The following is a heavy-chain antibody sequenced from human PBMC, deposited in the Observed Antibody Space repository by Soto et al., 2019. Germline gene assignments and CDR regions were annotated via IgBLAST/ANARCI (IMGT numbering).Heavy chain of an antibody. CDR3: ARGKMSIVGATWLHDY. D-gene: IGHD1-26*01. CDR2: INHSGST. Sequence: SETLSLTCAVYGGSFSGYYWSWISKPPGKGLEWIGEINHSGSTNYNPSLKSRVTISVDTSKNQFSLKLSSVTAADTAVYYCARGKMSIVGATWLHDYWGQGTLVTVSS. J-gene: IGHJ4*02. CDR1: GGSFSGYY. V-gene: IGHV4-34*01.